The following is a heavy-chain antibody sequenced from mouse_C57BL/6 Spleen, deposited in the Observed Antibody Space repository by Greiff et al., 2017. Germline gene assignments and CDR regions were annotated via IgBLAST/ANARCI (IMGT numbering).Heavy chain of an antibody. D-gene: IGHD1-1*01. Sequence: QVQLQQPGAALVKPGASVKLSCKASGYTFTCYWMHWVKQRPGQGLEWIGMFHPNSGSTNYNEKFKSKATLTVDKSSSTAYMQLSSLTSEDSAVEYCARAGTTTDDWGQGTTLTVSS. CDR2: FHPNSGST. CDR3: ARAGTTTDD. V-gene: IGHV1-64*01. J-gene: IGHJ2*01. CDR1: GYTFTCYW.